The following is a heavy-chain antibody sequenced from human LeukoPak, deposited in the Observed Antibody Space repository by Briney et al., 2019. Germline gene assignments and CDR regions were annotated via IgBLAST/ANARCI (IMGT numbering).Heavy chain of an antibody. CDR2: IYSGGST. D-gene: IGHD3-9*01. Sequence: GGSLRLSCAASEFSVGSNYMTWVRQAPGKGLEWVSLIYSGGSTYYADSVKGRFTISRDNSKNTLYLQMNSLRAEDTAVYYCARDGDILTGYYKYFFDYWGQGTLVTVSS. CDR1: EFSVGSNY. CDR3: ARDGDILTGYYKYFFDY. J-gene: IGHJ4*02. V-gene: IGHV3-66*01.